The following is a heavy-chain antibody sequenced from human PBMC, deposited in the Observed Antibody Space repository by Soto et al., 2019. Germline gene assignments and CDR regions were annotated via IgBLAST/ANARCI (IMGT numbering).Heavy chain of an antibody. CDR3: ATDGGAIITGAIGGGYGLDV. J-gene: IGHJ6*02. V-gene: IGHV3-11*06. D-gene: IGHD2-2*02. CDR1: GCTFSDYY. Sequence: GALRLSGSASGCTFSDYYMSWIRQAPGKGLGWISYISGRNTFTQYADSVKGRFTISRDNAKNSLYLQLNSLTAEDTAVYYCATDGGAIITGAIGGGYGLDVWGQGTTVTVSS. CDR2: ISGRNTFT.